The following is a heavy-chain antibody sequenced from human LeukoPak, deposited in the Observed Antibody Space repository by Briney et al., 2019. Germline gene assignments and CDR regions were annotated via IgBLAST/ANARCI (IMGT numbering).Heavy chain of an antibody. CDR2: IYYSGST. J-gene: IGHJ4*02. CDR3: ARGRLEDY. Sequence: SETLSLTCAVYDGSFSSYYWGWIRQPPGKGLEWIGSIYYSGSTYYNPSLKSRVTISVDTSKNQFSLKLSSVTAADTAVYYCARGRLEDYWGQGTLVTVSS. V-gene: IGHV4-34*01. CDR1: DGSFSSYY.